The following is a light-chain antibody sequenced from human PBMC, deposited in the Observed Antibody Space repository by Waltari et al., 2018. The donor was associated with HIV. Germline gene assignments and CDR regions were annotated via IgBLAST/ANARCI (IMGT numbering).Light chain of an antibody. Sequence: QSALTQPASVSGSPGQSNTLSCAGTSRDVCGYNSVAWYQQHPGKAPKLMIYEVNNRPSGVSKRFSDSKSGNTASLTISGLQAEDEADYYCFSYTSSSTLVFGGGTKLTVL. CDR1: SRDVCGYNS. V-gene: IGLV2-14*01. CDR2: EVN. CDR3: FSYTSSSTLV. J-gene: IGLJ2*01.